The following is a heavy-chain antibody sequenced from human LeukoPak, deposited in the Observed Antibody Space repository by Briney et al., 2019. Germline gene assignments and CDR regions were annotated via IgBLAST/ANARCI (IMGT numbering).Heavy chain of an antibody. V-gene: IGHV5-51*01. CDR1: GYSFTSYW. Sequence: GASLKISCKGSGYSFTSYWIGWVRQMPGKGLEWMGIIYPGDSDTRYSPSFQGQVTISADKSISTAYLQWSSLKASDTAMYYCARIGIYYYYYMDVWGKGTTVTVSS. J-gene: IGHJ6*03. CDR2: IYPGDSDT. CDR3: ARIGIYYYYYMDV.